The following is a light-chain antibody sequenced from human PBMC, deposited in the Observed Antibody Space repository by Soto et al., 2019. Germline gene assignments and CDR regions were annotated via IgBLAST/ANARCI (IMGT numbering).Light chain of an antibody. V-gene: IGKV1-12*01. Sequence: DIQMTQSPSSVSASIGDRVTITCRASQDIDSWLAWFQQKPGEAPRLLIYAAISLHSGVPSRFSGAGSGTEFSITISSLQPEDFATYFCQQGNSFPLTFGGGTKVEIK. CDR3: QQGNSFPLT. CDR2: AAI. J-gene: IGKJ4*01. CDR1: QDIDSW.